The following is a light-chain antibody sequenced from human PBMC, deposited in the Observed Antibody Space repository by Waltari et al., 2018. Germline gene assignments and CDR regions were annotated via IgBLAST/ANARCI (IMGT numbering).Light chain of an antibody. CDR2: GAS. V-gene: IGKV1-6*01. CDR1: QYIRND. Sequence: AIQMTQSPSSLSASVGDRVTITCRASQYIRNDIGWYQQRPGRAPKLPISGASYLHSGVPSRFSVSGSGTFFTLIISRLQPEDFATYYCLQDYSYPRTFGQGTKVDIK. CDR3: LQDYSYPRT. J-gene: IGKJ1*01.